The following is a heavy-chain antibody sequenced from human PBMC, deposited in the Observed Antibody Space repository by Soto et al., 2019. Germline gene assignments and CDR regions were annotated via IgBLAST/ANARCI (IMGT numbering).Heavy chain of an antibody. CDR3: ARVAFSGSGIRLFDY. Sequence: EVQLVESGGGLVQPGGSLRLSCAASGFTFSDHYMDWVRQAPGKGLEWVGRTKNKANSYTTEYAASVKGRFTISRDDSKNSLYLQMNSLKAGDTAMYYCARVAFSGSGIRLFDYWGQGTLVTVSS. J-gene: IGHJ4*02. D-gene: IGHD3-10*01. CDR1: GFTFSDHY. V-gene: IGHV3-72*01. CDR2: TKNKANSYTT.